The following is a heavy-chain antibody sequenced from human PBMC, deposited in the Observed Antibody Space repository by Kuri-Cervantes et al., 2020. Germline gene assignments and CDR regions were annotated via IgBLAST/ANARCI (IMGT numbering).Heavy chain of an antibody. Sequence: GESLKISCASSGFTFSSYEMNWVRQAPGKGLEWVSSISSSSSYIYYADSVKGRFTISRDNAKNSLYLQMNSLRAEDTAVYYCARAVIVGATKGYFDYWGQGTLVTVSS. CDR2: ISSSSSYI. CDR1: GFTFSSYE. J-gene: IGHJ4*02. CDR3: ARAVIVGATKGYFDY. D-gene: IGHD1-26*01. V-gene: IGHV3-21*01.